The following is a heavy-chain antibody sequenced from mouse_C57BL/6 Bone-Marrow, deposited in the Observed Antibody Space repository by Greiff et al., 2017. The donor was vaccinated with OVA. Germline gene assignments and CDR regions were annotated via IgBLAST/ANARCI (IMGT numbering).Heavy chain of an antibody. CDR3: ASVWLLLYWYFDV. V-gene: IGHV5-4*03. D-gene: IGHD2-3*01. CDR1: GFTFSSYA. CDR2: ISDGGSYT. Sequence: DVKLVESGGGLVKPGGSLKLSCAASGFTFSSYAMSWVRQTPEKRLEWVATISDGGSYTYYPDNVKGRFTISRDNATNNLYLQMSHLKSEDTAMYYCASVWLLLYWYFDVWGTGTTVTVSS. J-gene: IGHJ1*03.